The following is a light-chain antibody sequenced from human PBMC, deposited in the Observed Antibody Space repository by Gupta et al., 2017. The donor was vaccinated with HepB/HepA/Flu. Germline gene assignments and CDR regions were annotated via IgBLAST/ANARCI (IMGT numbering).Light chain of an antibody. Sequence: DIVFTQSPESLAVSLGERATINCKSSQSGSHSSNNKNCLAWYQQKPGRPPKMRIYWASTRESGVPDRFRGSGSGTDFTLTISRLQAEDVAVYYGQQDANIPKTFGQGTKLEIK. CDR2: WAS. V-gene: IGKV4-1*01. CDR3: QQDANIPKT. CDR1: QSGSHSSNNKNC. J-gene: IGKJ1*01.